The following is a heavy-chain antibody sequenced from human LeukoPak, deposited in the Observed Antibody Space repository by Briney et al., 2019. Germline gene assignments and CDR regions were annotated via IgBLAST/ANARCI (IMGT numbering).Heavy chain of an antibody. J-gene: IGHJ6*02. CDR2: ISAYNGNT. CDR3: ARDGYCSSTSCYQYYYYGMDV. CDR1: GYTFTSYG. Sequence: ASVKVSCKASGYTFTSYGISWVRQAPGQGLEWMGWISAYNGNTNYAQKPQGRVTMTTDTSTSTAYMELRSLRSDDTAVYYCARDGYCSSTSCYQYYYYGMDVWGQGTTVTVSS. V-gene: IGHV1-18*01. D-gene: IGHD2-2*03.